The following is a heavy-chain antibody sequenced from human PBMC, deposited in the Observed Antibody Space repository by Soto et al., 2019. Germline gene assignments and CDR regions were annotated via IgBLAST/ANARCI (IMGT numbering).Heavy chain of an antibody. J-gene: IGHJ4*02. CDR3: ARELNTESSAYYSFAF. D-gene: IGHD3-22*01. CDR1: GYTFTAYG. Sequence: QVQMVQSGPEVKMPGASVKVSCKTSGYTFTAYGLASLRQAPGQRPEWMGWVSTNDDRTNYARKFQGRVTMTTDRSTTTPSMELRSLGTDDTAVYYCARELNTESSAYYSFAFWGQGTLVTVSS. CDR2: VSTNDDRT. V-gene: IGHV1-18*01.